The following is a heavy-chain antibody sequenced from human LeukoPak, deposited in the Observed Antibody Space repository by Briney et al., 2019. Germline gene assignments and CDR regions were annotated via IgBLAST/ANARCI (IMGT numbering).Heavy chain of an antibody. Sequence: SETLSLTCTVSGGSISSGGYYWSWIRQHAGKGLEWIGYIYYSGSTYYNPSLKSRVTISVDTSKNQFSLKLSSVTAADTAVYYCARLHEMTTILDFDYWGQGTLVTVSS. J-gene: IGHJ4*02. CDR1: GGSISSGGYY. D-gene: IGHD2-21*02. CDR3: ARLHEMTTILDFDY. CDR2: IYYSGST. V-gene: IGHV4-31*03.